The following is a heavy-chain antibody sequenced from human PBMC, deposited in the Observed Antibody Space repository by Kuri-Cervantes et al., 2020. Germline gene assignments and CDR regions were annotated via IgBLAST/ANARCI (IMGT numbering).Heavy chain of an antibody. D-gene: IGHD3-3*01. CDR1: AGSISTYY. Sequence: GSLRLSCTASAGSISTYYWSWIRQPPGKGLEWIGEINHSGSTHYNPSLKSRVTISVDTSKNQFSLKLTSVTAADTAVYYCARGLTYYNFWSGYAPPWGQGTLVTVSS. V-gene: IGHV4-34*01. CDR3: ARGLTYYNFWSGYAPP. CDR2: INHSGST. J-gene: IGHJ5*02.